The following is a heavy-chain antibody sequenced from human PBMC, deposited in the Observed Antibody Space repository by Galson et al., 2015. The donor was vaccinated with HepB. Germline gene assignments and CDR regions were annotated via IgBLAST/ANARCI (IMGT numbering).Heavy chain of an antibody. J-gene: IGHJ4*02. CDR3: ARGAIGYCSGGSCYEGSERGVLFDY. D-gene: IGHD2-15*01. V-gene: IGHV4-31*03. CDR1: GGSISSGGYY. Sequence: LSLTCTVSGGSISSGGYYWSWIRQHPGKGLEWIGYIYYSGSTYYNPSLKSRVTISVDTSKNQFSLKLSSVTAADTAVYYCARGAIGYCSGGSCYEGSERGVLFDYWGQGTLVTVSS. CDR2: IYYSGST.